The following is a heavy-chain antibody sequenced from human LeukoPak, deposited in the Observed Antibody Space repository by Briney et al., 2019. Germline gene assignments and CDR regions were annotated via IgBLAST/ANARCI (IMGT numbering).Heavy chain of an antibody. CDR1: GFTFTRSA. J-gene: IGHJ4*02. D-gene: IGHD1-26*01. V-gene: IGHV1-58*01. Sequence: SVKVSCKASGFTFTRSAVQWVRQARGQRLEWIGWIVVGSGNTNYAQKFQERVTITRDMSTSTAYMELSSLRSEDTAVYYCAADQAWELPGYWGQGTLVTVSS. CDR3: AADQAWELPGY. CDR2: IVVGSGNT.